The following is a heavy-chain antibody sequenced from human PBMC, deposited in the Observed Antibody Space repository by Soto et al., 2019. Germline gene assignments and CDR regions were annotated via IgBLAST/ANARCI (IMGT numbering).Heavy chain of an antibody. CDR1: GASLSIGSYY. CDR3: ARISYWVKDY. Sequence: SEALSVTCTVSGASLSIGSYYWSWIRQPPGKGLEWIGYFYYTGTTKYNPSLESRVTISADTSKKQFSLNLTSVTAADTAVYYCARISYWVKDYWGQGAMVTVSS. CDR2: FYYTGTT. J-gene: IGHJ4*02. D-gene: IGHD2-8*02. V-gene: IGHV4-61*01.